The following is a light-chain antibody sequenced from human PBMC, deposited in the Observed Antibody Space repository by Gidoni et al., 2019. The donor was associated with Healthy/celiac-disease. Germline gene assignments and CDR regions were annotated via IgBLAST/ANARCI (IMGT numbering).Light chain of an antibody. V-gene: IGKV3-20*01. CDR1: QSVSSSY. CDR3: QQYGSSPFT. J-gene: IGKJ5*01. CDR2: GSS. Sequence: EIVLTQSPGTLSSSPGGRATLSCRASQSVSSSYLAWYQQKPGQAPRLLISGSSIRATGIPDRFSGSGSGTDFTLTSSLLEAEDFAVYYCQQYGSSPFTFGQGTRLEIK.